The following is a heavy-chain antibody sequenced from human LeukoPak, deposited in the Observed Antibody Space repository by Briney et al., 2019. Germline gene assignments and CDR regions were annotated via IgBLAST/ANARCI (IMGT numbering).Heavy chain of an antibody. CDR1: GYSFTTYA. J-gene: IGHJ4*02. CDR3: ARAYQPLGGLSLPDY. Sequence: ASVKVSCKASGYSFTTYAMNWLRPAPGQGLEWMGWINPNTGNPTYAPGFTGRFVFSLDTSVSTAYLQISGLKADDTAVYYCARAYQPLGGLSLPDYWGQGTLVSVSS. V-gene: IGHV7-4-1*02. D-gene: IGHD3-16*02. CDR2: INPNTGNP.